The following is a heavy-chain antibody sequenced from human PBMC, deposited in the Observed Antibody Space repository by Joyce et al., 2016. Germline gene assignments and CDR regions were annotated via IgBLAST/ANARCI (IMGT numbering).Heavy chain of an antibody. CDR1: GFTFSGYS. D-gene: IGHD2-8*01. CDR2: LSSSSSYI. V-gene: IGHV3-21*01. J-gene: IGHJ4*02. Sequence: EVQLVESGGGLVKPGGSLRLSCAASGFTFSGYSMSWVRQAPGKGLELVSSLSSSSSYIKYTDSVKGRFTISRDNAKNSLYLQMNSLRVEDTAVYYCARSSYTNGIFDYWGQGTLVTVSS. CDR3: ARSSYTNGIFDY.